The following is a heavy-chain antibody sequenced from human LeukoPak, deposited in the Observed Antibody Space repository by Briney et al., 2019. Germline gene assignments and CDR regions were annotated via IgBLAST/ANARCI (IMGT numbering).Heavy chain of an antibody. CDR2: INIDERIT. D-gene: IGHD3-10*01. Sequence: GGSLRLSCAASGFSFSTQRMNWVRQAPGKGLVWVSYINIDERITGCADSVKGRFTISRDNAKNTLYLQMNSLRAEDTAIYYCFREGGDWGQGTLVTVSS. CDR1: GFSFSTQR. CDR3: FREGGD. V-gene: IGHV3-74*01. J-gene: IGHJ4*02.